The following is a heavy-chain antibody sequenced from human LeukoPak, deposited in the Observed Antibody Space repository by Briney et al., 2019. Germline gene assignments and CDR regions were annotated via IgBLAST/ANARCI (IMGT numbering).Heavy chain of an antibody. CDR1: GFPFSSYG. Sequence: GGSLRLSCAASGFPFSSYGMHWVRQAPGKGLEWVAVISYDGSNKYYAVSVKGRFIISRDNSKNTLYLQMNSLRAEDTAVYYCARDPAVVLAPAHFDFWGQGTLVTVSS. V-gene: IGHV3-30*01. D-gene: IGHD2-2*01. CDR3: ARDPAVVLAPAHFDF. CDR2: ISYDGSNK. J-gene: IGHJ4*02.